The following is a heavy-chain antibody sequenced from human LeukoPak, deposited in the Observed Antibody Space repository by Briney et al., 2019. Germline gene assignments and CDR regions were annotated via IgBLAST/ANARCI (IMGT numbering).Heavy chain of an antibody. V-gene: IGHV3-7*01. CDR3: VRSLERFGTRDY. J-gene: IGHJ4*02. CDR1: EFIFGAYW. Sequence: GGSLRLSCAASEFIFGAYWMTWVRQAPGKGLEWVANISQAGSEKYYMDSVKGRFTISRDNAKKSLFRQMNILTAEDTGLYYCVRSLERFGTRDYWGQGTLVTVSS. CDR2: ISQAGSEK. D-gene: IGHD3-10*01.